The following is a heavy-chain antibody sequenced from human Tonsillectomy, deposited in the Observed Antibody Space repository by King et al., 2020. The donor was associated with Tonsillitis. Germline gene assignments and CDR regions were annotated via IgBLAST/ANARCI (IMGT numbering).Heavy chain of an antibody. Sequence: VQLVESGGDLVKPGGSLRLSCAASGFPFSDYYMSWIRQAPGKGLEWISYISTTGNTIYYADSVKGRFTISRDNAKNSLYLQMNSLRAEDTAIDYCVLPTLYDLGLDPWGQGTLVTVSS. CDR2: ISTTGNTI. CDR3: VLPTLYDLGLDP. V-gene: IGHV3-11*01. D-gene: IGHD3-3*01. J-gene: IGHJ5*02. CDR1: GFPFSDYY.